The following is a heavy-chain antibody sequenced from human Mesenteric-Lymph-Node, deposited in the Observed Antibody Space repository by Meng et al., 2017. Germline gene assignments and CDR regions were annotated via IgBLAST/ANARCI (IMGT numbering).Heavy chain of an antibody. V-gene: IGHV1-2*06. J-gene: IGHJ4*02. D-gene: IGHD6-19*01. CDR3: ARGGMSGWYFY. Sequence: QGHLLQSGAEVKKPGASVKVSCEASGYTFTGYHIHWVRLAPGQGPEWMGRINPNSGVTNYAQKYQGRVTMTRDTSITTAYMELSSLESDDTAVYFCARGGMSGWYFYWGQGTLVTVSS. CDR2: INPNSGVT. CDR1: GYTFTGYH.